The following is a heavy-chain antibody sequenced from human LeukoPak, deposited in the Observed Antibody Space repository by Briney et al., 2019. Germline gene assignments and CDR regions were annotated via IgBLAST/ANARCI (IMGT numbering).Heavy chain of an antibody. Sequence: SVTVSFMCSGGTFIIYPISWVRQAPGQGGEWVGGIIHMFDTADFAQKLQGRVTITADTSTSTAYMQLSSLRSEDTAVYYCARARSGPYGSGSLDAFDIWGQGTMVTVSS. CDR3: ARARSGPYGSGSLDAFDI. V-gene: IGHV1-69*06. CDR1: GGTFIIYP. CDR2: IIHMFDTA. J-gene: IGHJ3*02. D-gene: IGHD3-10*01.